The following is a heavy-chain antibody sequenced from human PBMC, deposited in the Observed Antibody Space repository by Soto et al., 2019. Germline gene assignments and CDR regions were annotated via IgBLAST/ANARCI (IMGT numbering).Heavy chain of an antibody. CDR3: ASTMSYGSGSYYYYYGMDV. J-gene: IGHJ6*02. Sequence: NPSETLSLTCAVSGYSISSGYYWGWLRQPPGKGLEWIGYIYYSGSTNYNPSLKSRVTISVDTSKNQFSLKLSSVTAADTAVYYCASTMSYGSGSYYYYYGMDVWGQGTTVTVSS. CDR1: GYSISSGYY. D-gene: IGHD3-10*01. V-gene: IGHV4-61*01. CDR2: IYYSGST.